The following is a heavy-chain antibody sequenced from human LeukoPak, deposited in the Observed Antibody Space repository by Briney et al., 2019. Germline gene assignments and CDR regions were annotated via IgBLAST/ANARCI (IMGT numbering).Heavy chain of an antibody. V-gene: IGHV4-59*01. J-gene: IGHJ4*02. Sequence: SETLSLTCSVSGGSISSYYWTWTRQPPGKGLEWIGYIDDSGRTNYNPSLKSRVTISVDTSKNPFSLKLSSVTAADTAVYYCARVNVYCSGGTCYLIDFDYWGQGTLVTVSS. CDR1: GGSISSYY. CDR2: IDDSGRT. D-gene: IGHD2-15*01. CDR3: ARVNVYCSGGTCYLIDFDY.